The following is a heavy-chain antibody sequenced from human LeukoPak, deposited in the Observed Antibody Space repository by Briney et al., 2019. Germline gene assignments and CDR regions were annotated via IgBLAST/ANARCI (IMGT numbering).Heavy chain of an antibody. Sequence: HPGGSLRLSCAASGFTFSSYAMSWVRQAPGKGLEWVSAISGSGGSTYYADSVKGRFTISRDNSKNTLYLQMNSLRAEDTAVYYCAKDRGYSYGYEYYFDYWGQGTLVTVSS. V-gene: IGHV3-23*01. J-gene: IGHJ4*02. CDR1: GFTFSSYA. CDR3: AKDRGYSYGYEYYFDY. D-gene: IGHD5-18*01. CDR2: ISGSGGST.